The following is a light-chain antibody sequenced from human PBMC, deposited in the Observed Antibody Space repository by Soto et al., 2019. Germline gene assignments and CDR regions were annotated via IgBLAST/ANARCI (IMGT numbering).Light chain of an antibody. CDR1: GSDIGGYNF. Sequence: QSVLTQPPSASGSPGQSVTISCTGTGSDIGGYNFVSWYQQHPGKVPKLIIYEVNKRPSGVPDRFSGSKSGNTASLTVSGLQADDEADYYCSSYAGTNNREVFGTGTQLTVL. CDR3: SSYAGTNNREV. J-gene: IGLJ1*01. V-gene: IGLV2-8*01. CDR2: EVN.